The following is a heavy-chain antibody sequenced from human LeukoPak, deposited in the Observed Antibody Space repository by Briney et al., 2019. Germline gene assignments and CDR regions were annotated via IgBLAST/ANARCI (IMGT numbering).Heavy chain of an antibody. Sequence: ASVKVSCKASTYTFTNYYIHWVRQAPVQGLEWMGLINPSSGYTTYAQKFQGRVTMTRDTPTSTVCMELNSLRSEDTAVYYCVFPGGDYVYFDYWGLGTLVTVSS. CDR3: VFPGGDYVYFDY. J-gene: IGHJ4*02. D-gene: IGHD4-17*01. CDR1: TYTFTNYY. CDR2: INPSSGYT. V-gene: IGHV1-46*01.